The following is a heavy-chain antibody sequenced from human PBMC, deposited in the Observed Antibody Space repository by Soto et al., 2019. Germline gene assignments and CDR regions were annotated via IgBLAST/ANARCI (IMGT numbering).Heavy chain of an antibody. CDR2: INHSGST. V-gene: IGHV4-34*01. J-gene: IGHJ4*02. Sequence: SETLSLTCAVYGGSFSGYYWSWIRQPPGKGLEWIGEINHSGSTNYNPSLKSRVTISVDTSKNQFSLKLSSVTAADTAVYYCARWCSGGSCHYFDYWGQGTLVTVSS. CDR1: GGSFSGYY. D-gene: IGHD2-15*01. CDR3: ARWCSGGSCHYFDY.